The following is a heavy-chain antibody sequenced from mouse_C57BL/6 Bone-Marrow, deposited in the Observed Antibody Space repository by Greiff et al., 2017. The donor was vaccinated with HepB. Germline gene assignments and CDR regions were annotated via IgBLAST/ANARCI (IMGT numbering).Heavy chain of an antibody. CDR3: ARAPYYAMDY. CDR2: ISSGSSTI. V-gene: IGHV5-17*01. J-gene: IGHJ4*01. CDR1: GFTFSDYG. Sequence: EVQLMESGGGLVKPGGSLKLSCAASGFTFSDYGMHWVRQAPEKGLEWVAYISSGSSTIYYADTVKGRFTISRDNAKNTLFLQMTSLRSEDTAMYYCARAPYYAMDYWGQGTSVTVSS.